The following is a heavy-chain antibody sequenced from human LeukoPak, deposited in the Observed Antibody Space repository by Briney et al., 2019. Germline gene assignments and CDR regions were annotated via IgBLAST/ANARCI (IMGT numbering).Heavy chain of an antibody. CDR3: ARAGGGYSYGYFGYYFDY. V-gene: IGHV1-2*02. J-gene: IGHJ4*02. CDR2: INPKSGGT. CDR1: GYTFTGYY. Sequence: ASVKVSCKASGYTFTGYYMHWVRQAPGQGLEWMGWINPKSGGTNYAQKFQGRVTMTRDTSISTAYMELSRLRSDDTAVYYCARAGGGYSYGYFGYYFDYWGQGTLVTVSS. D-gene: IGHD5-18*01.